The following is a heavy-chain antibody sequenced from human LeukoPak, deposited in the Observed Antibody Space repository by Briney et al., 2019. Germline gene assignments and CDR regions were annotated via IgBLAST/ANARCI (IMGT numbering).Heavy chain of an antibody. V-gene: IGHV4-59*11. J-gene: IGHJ4*02. CDR1: GGSISNHY. Sequence: SETLSLTCTVSGGSISNHYWSWIRQPPGKGLEWIGYIYNSVTTNYNPSLKSRVTISVDTSKNQFSLKLTSVTAADTAVYYCARQAAFDRSEGQFDYWGQGTLVTGSS. D-gene: IGHD3-9*01. CDR3: ARQAAFDRSEGQFDY. CDR2: IYNSVTT.